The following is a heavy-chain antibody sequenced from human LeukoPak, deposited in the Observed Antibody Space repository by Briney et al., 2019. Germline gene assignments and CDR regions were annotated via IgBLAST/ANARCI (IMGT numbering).Heavy chain of an antibody. Sequence: SETLSLTCTVSGGSISSGDYYWSWIRQPPGKGLEWIGYIYYSGSTYYNPSLKSRVTISVDTSKNQFSLKLSSATAADTAVYYCARIRMITFGGVIDYWGQGTLVTVSS. V-gene: IGHV4-30-4*08. D-gene: IGHD3-16*01. CDR2: IYYSGST. J-gene: IGHJ4*02. CDR1: GGSISSGDYY. CDR3: ARIRMITFGGVIDY.